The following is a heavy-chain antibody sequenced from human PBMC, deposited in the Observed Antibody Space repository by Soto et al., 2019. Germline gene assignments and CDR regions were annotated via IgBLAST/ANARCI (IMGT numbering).Heavy chain of an antibody. CDR2: ISSSGSTI. D-gene: IGHD3-9*01. J-gene: IGHJ6*03. V-gene: IGHV3-11*01. Sequence: GGSLRLSCAASGFTFSDYYMSWIRQAPGKGLEWVSYISSSGSTIYYADSVKGRFTISRDNAKNSLYLQMNSLRAEDTAVYYCARVITTGYSIYYYYYYMDVWGKGTTVTVSS. CDR1: GFTFSDYY. CDR3: ARVITTGYSIYYYYYYMDV.